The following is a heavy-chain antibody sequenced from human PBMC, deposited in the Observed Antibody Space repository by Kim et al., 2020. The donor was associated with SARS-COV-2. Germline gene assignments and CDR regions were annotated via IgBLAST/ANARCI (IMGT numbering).Heavy chain of an antibody. J-gene: IGHJ6*02. D-gene: IGHD3-16*01. Sequence: GGSLRLSCAASGFNFSRYAFHWVRQPPGKGLYWVAVIWDDGNYRSYAVSVKGRFTVSRDNSKDMVFLQMLSLKVEDTAVYYCAITIGGAARGHPFYSQYGIDAWGQGIPVTVSS. CDR2: IWDDGNYR. V-gene: IGHV3-33*01. CDR3: AITIGGAARGHPFYSQYGIDA. CDR1: GFNFSRYA.